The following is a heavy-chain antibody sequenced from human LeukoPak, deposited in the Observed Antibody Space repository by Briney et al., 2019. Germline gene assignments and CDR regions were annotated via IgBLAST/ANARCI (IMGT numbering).Heavy chain of an antibody. CDR3: AKTASGYSGYDLYYYYYMDV. Sequence: GGSLRLSCAASGFTFSSYGMHWVRQAPGKGLEWVAVISYDGSNKYYADSVKGRFTISRDNSKNTLYLQMNSLRAKDTAVYYCAKTASGYSGYDLYYYYYMDVWGKGTTVTVSS. CDR2: ISYDGSNK. CDR1: GFTFSSYG. D-gene: IGHD5-12*01. J-gene: IGHJ6*03. V-gene: IGHV3-30*18.